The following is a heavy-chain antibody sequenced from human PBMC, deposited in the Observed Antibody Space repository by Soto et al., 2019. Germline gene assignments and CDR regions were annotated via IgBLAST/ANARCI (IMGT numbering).Heavy chain of an antibody. D-gene: IGHD2-15*01. Sequence: HPGGSLRLSCAASGFTFSSYWMSWVRQAPGKGLEWVANIKQGGSEKYYVDSVKGRFTISRDNAKNSLYLQMNSLRAEDTAVYYRARDMCSGGSCYFEVNYYGMDVWGQGTTVTVSS. CDR1: GFTFSSYW. V-gene: IGHV3-7*03. CDR2: IKQGGSEK. J-gene: IGHJ6*02. CDR3: ARDMCSGGSCYFEVNYYGMDV.